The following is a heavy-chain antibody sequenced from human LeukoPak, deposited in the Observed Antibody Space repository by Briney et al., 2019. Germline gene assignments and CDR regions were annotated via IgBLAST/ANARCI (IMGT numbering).Heavy chain of an antibody. D-gene: IGHD4-11*01. V-gene: IGHV3-23*01. CDR1: GFTFSSYA. CDR3: AKAKSYYSNYDY. CDR2: ISGSGGTS. J-gene: IGHJ4*02. Sequence: GGSLRLSCAASGFTFSSYAMSWVRQAPGKGLEWVSAISGSGGTSYYADSVKGRFTISRDNSKNTLYLQMNSLRAEDTAVYYCAKAKSYYSNYDYWGQGTLVTVSS.